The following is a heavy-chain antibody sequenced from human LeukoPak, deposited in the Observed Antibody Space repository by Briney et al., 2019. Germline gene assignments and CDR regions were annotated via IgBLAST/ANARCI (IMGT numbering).Heavy chain of an antibody. CDR3: AKGLGSGSLYWYFDL. CDR2: LSWNSDTI. Sequence: PGGSLRIYCAASGFTFDDYSMHWVRHAPGKGLDWVSGLSWNSDTITYADSVKGQFTISRENAKISLYLQMSSLRTEDTALYYCAKGLGSGSLYWYFDLWGRGTLVTVSS. CDR1: GFTFDDYS. V-gene: IGHV3-9*01. D-gene: IGHD3-10*01. J-gene: IGHJ2*01.